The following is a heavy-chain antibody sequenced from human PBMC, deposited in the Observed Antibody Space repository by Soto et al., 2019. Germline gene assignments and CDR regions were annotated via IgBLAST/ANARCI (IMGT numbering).Heavy chain of an antibody. CDR2: ISSGSSNI. V-gene: IGHV3-21*01. J-gene: IGHJ4*02. CDR1: GFAFRSYN. D-gene: IGHD2-15*01. Sequence: GGSLRLSCAASGFAFRSYNMNWVRQAPGKGLEWVASISSGSSNIYYADSVKGRFTISRDNAKNSLFLQKDSLRAEDSAVYYCASATVVAATFDFWGQGTLVTAPQ. CDR3: ASATVVAATFDF.